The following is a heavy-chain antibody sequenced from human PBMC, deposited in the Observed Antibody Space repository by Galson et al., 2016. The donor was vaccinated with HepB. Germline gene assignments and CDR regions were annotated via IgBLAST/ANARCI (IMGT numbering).Heavy chain of an antibody. CDR3: VRQDFGYYGGDV. CDR2: IWFGGTKK. V-gene: IGHV3-33*01. CDR1: GFTFSSYG. D-gene: IGHD3-10*01. J-gene: IGHJ6*04. Sequence: SLRLSCAAAGFTFSSYGFHWVRQAPGKGLEWVAGIWFGGTKKDYVDSVKGRFIISRDNSKNTLYLQMNSLRAEDTSTYYCVRQDFGYYGGDVWGKGTTVTVSS.